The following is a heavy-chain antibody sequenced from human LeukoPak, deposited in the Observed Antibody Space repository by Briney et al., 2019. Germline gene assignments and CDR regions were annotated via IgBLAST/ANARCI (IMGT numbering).Heavy chain of an antibody. CDR1: GYTFTSYD. CDR3: ARDRDPYSGSYNNRFDL. V-gene: IGHV1-8*01. D-gene: IGHD1-26*01. Sequence: ASVEVSCKASGYTFTSYDINWVRQATGQGLEWMGWMNPNSGNTGYAQKFQGRVTMTRNTSISTAYMELSSLRSEDTAVYYCARDRDPYSGSYNNRFDLWGQGTLVTVSS. CDR2: MNPNSGNT. J-gene: IGHJ5*02.